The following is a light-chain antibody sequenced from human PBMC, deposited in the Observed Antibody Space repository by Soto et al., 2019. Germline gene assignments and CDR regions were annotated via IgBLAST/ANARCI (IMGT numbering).Light chain of an antibody. CDR3: QQLRA. V-gene: IGKV1-9*01. Sequence: IQMSQSPSSLSASVGDRFTMTCRASQGISSYLAWYQQKPGKAPKLLIYAASTLQSGVPSRFSGSGSGTEFTLTISSLQPEDFATYYCQQLRAFGGGTKVDI. CDR1: QGISSY. J-gene: IGKJ4*01. CDR2: AAS.